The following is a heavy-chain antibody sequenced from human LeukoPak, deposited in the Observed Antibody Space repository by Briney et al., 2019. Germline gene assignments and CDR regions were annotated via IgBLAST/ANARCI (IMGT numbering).Heavy chain of an antibody. CDR2: IYYSGST. Sequence: PSETLSLTCTVSGGSISSYYWSWIRQPPGKGLEWIGYIYYSGSTNYNPSLKSRVTISVDTSKNQFSLKLSSVTAADTAVYYCASRPGGYYDSSGYFDYWGQGTLVTVSS. CDR1: GGSISSYY. CDR3: ASRPGGYYDSSGYFDY. D-gene: IGHD3-22*01. J-gene: IGHJ4*02. V-gene: IGHV4-59*12.